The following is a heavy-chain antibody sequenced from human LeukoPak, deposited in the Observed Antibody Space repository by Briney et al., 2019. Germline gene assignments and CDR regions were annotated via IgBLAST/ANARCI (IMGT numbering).Heavy chain of an antibody. Sequence: SETLSLTCTVSGGSISSYYWSWLRQPPGKGLEWVGYIYYSGNTNYNPSLKSRVTISVDTSKNQFSLKLSSVTAADTAVYYCARPSSGNIYYFDYWGQGTLVTVSS. CDR1: GGSISSYY. CDR2: IYYSGNT. J-gene: IGHJ4*02. CDR3: ARPSSGNIYYFDY. D-gene: IGHD3-10*01. V-gene: IGHV4-59*08.